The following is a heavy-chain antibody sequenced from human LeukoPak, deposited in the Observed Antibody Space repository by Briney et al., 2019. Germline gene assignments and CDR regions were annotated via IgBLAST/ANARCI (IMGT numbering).Heavy chain of an antibody. J-gene: IGHJ4*02. CDR2: ISSSSSYI. CDR3: ARDLRSSGYYAFDY. Sequence: PGGSVRLSCAASGFTFSSYGMMWVRQAPGKGLVGVSYISSSSSYIYYADSVKGRFTISRDNAKNSLYLQMNSLRAEDTAVYYCARDLRSSGYYAFDYWGQGTLVTVSS. V-gene: IGHV3-21*01. D-gene: IGHD3-22*01. CDR1: GFTFSSYG.